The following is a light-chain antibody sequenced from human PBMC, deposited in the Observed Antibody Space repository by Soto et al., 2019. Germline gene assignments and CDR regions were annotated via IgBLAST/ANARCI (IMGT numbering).Light chain of an antibody. CDR3: TSYDRSLSRYV. V-gene: IGLV1-40*01. Sequence: QSVLTQPPSVSGAPGQRVTISCTGSSSNIGAGYDVHWYQQLPGTAPKLLIYGNSNRPSGVPDRFSGSKSGTSASLAITGLQVEDESDYYCTSYDRSLSRYVLGTVPKVTVL. CDR2: GNS. CDR1: SSNIGAGYD. J-gene: IGLJ1*01.